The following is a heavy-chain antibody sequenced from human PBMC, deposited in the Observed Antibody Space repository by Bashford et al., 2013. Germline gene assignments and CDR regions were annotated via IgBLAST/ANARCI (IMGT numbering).Heavy chain of an antibody. Sequence: GGSLRLSCAASGFSVSNNYMSWVRQAPGKGLEWVSVIYSGGSTYYADSVKGRFTISRDNAKNTLYLQMNSLRAEDTAVYYCTRAGVTTGNVMNYWGQGTLVTVSS. V-gene: IGHV3-53*01. CDR2: IYSGGST. CDR1: GFSVSNNY. CDR3: TRAGVTTGNVMNY. J-gene: IGHJ4*02. D-gene: IGHD3-9*01.